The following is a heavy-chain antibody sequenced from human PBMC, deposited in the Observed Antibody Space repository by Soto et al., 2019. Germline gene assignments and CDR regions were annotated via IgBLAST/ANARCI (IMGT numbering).Heavy chain of an antibody. V-gene: IGHV3-23*01. CDR1: GFTFCSCA. CDR2: IIDSGGST. Sequence: GGSLRPSCAASGFTFCSCAMCWVRQAPGKGLEWVSDIIDSGGSTYYADSVKGRFTISRDNSKSTLYLQMNSLRAEDTALYYCAKGRSYYYYYGVDVWGQGTTVTVSS. J-gene: IGHJ6*02. CDR3: AKGRSYYYYYGVDV.